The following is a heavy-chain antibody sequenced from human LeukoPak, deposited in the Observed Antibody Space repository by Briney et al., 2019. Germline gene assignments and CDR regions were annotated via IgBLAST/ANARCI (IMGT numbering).Heavy chain of an antibody. Sequence: ASVKVSCKASGYTFTSYGISWVRQAPGQGLEWMGWISAYNGNTNYAQKLQGRVTMTTDTSTSTAYMELRCLRSDDTAVYYCARDHGDYVEYWFDPWGQGTLVTVSS. CDR1: GYTFTSYG. CDR3: ARDHGDYVEYWFDP. V-gene: IGHV1-18*01. CDR2: ISAYNGNT. D-gene: IGHD4-17*01. J-gene: IGHJ5*02.